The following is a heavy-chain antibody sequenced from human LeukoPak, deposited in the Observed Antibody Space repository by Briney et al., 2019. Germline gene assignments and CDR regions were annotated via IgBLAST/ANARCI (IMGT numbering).Heavy chain of an antibody. D-gene: IGHD6-6*01. CDR3: VRELEYDSSSNYYYYYMDV. Sequence: PGGSLRLSCAASGFTFSTYSMNWVRQAPGRGLEWVSYISSIDNTMYYADSVKGRFTVSRDNAKNSLYLQMNSLRAEDTAVYYCVRELEYDSSSNYYYYYMDVWGKGTTVTVSS. CDR1: GFTFSTYS. J-gene: IGHJ6*03. CDR2: ISSIDNTM. V-gene: IGHV3-48*01.